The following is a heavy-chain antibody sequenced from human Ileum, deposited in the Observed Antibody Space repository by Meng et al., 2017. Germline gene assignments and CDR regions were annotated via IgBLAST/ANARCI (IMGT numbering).Heavy chain of an antibody. CDR1: GGSVTSNPYF. Sequence: SETLSLTCSVSGGSVTSNPYFWGWIRQPPGKGLEWIESYSSRGTPYYNPSLKSRVSITFDTSKNQFSLSLTSVTAADTAIYFCARGRQSSSWIFDYWGQGKLVTVSS. CDR3: ARGRQSSSWIFDY. D-gene: IGHD6-13*01. CDR2: YSSRGTP. J-gene: IGHJ4*02. V-gene: IGHV4-39*07.